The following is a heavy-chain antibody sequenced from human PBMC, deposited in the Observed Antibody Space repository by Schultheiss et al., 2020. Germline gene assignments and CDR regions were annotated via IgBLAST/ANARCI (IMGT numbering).Heavy chain of an antibody. CDR1: GFTFSSYS. CDR2: ISGSGGST. V-gene: IGHV3-23*01. Sequence: GGSLRLSCAASGFTFSSYSMNWVRQAPGKGLEWVSAISGSGGSTYYADSVKGRFTISRDNSKNRLYLQMNSLRAEDTALYYCARDADDSAFSVLWGQGTLVTVSS. J-gene: IGHJ4*02. CDR3: ARDADDSAFSVL. D-gene: IGHD4/OR15-4a*01.